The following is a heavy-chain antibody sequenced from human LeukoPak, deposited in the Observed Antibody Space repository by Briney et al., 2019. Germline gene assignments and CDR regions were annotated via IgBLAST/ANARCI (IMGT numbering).Heavy chain of an antibody. CDR2: ITWNSGSV. V-gene: IGHV3-9*03. Sequence: GGSLRLSCAASGFTFHDYATHWVRQVPGKGLEWVSGITWNSGSVLYADSVRGRFTISRDNAKNSPYLQMNSLRPEDMAFYYCAKGLGVASLIVDALDMWGQGTMVTV. D-gene: IGHD3/OR15-3a*01. J-gene: IGHJ3*02. CDR3: AKGLGVASLIVDALDM. CDR1: GFTFHDYA.